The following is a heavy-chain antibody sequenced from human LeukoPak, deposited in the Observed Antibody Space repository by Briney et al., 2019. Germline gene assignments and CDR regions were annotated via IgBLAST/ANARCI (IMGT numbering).Heavy chain of an antibody. CDR1: GFTFSSDA. J-gene: IGHJ4*02. Sequence: PGGSLRLSCAASGFTFSSDAMSWVRQAPGKGLQWVSSISVVVTTTYYADSVKGRFTISRDNSRNTVYLQMNSLRVEDTATYYCAKVTHNSEGYHYHFDNGGQGTLVTVSS. D-gene: IGHD3-22*01. CDR3: AKVTHNSEGYHYHFDN. CDR2: ISVVVTTT. V-gene: IGHV3-23*01.